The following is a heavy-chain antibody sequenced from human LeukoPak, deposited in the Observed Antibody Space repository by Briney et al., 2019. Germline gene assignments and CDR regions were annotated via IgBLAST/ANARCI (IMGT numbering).Heavy chain of an antibody. V-gene: IGHV4-34*01. CDR3: ARRKSCSGDSCSHDAFDI. CDR1: GPSFSGYF. Sequence: SETLSLTCAVHGPSFSGYFWSWIRQPPGKGLEWIGEINHRGDTNYNPSLKSRVTISLDTSNNQFSLKLSSMTAADTAMYYCARRKSCSGDSCSHDAFDIWGRGTMVTVSS. D-gene: IGHD2-15*01. CDR2: INHRGDT. J-gene: IGHJ3*02.